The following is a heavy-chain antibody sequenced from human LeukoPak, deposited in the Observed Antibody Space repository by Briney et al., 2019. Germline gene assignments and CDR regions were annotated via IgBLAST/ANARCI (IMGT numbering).Heavy chain of an antibody. CDR3: ARDTYDILTGYHY. Sequence: PGGSLRLSCAASGFTFSSYWMSWVRQAPGKGLEWVANIKQDGSEKYYVDSVKGRFTISRDNAKNSLYLQMNSLRAEDTAVYYCARDTYDILTGYHYWGQGTLVTVSS. CDR2: IKQDGSEK. V-gene: IGHV3-7*01. D-gene: IGHD3-9*01. CDR1: GFTFSSYW. J-gene: IGHJ4*02.